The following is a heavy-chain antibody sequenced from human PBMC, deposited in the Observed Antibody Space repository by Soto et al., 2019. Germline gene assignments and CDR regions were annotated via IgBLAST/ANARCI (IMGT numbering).Heavy chain of an antibody. CDR2: LYYGRSA. Sequence: QVQLQESGPGLVKPSETLSLTCAVSGDSISSYYCMWIRQPPGKGLESIGYLYYGRSANYNPSLKRRVTLSVDTSTNQCSLTLSSMTAADTAVYYCSLRSMAVVPEYWGQGTLVTVSS. D-gene: IGHD3-22*01. CDR1: GDSISSYY. V-gene: IGHV4-59*01. CDR3: SLRSMAVVPEY. J-gene: IGHJ4*02.